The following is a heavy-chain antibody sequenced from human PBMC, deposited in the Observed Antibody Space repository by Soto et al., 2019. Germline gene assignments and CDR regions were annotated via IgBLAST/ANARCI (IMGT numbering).Heavy chain of an antibody. CDR2: LTDTGGST. V-gene: IGHV3-23*01. J-gene: IGHJ4*02. Sequence: GGSLRLSCVDSTSNLKNYAMAWVRQAPGKGLEWVSALTDTGGSTYYAASVKGRFTISRDNSRNTLFLQMDRLRVDDNAVYYCAKIKGAITFLHFDTWGKGTLVTVSS. CDR3: AKIKGAITFLHFDT. D-gene: IGHD3-16*01. CDR1: TSNLKNYA.